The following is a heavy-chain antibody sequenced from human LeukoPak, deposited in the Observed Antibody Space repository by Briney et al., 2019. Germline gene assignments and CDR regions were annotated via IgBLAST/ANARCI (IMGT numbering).Heavy chain of an antibody. V-gene: IGHV1-2*02. CDR3: ARDGGGTYYYDSSGYYYWEGVFDY. J-gene: IGHJ4*02. CDR1: GYTFTGYY. D-gene: IGHD3-22*01. Sequence: ASVKVSCKASGYTFTGYYMHWVRQAPGQGLEWMGWINPNSGGTNYAQKFQSRVTMTRDTSISTAYMELSRLRSDDTAVYYCARDGGGTYYYDSSGYYYWEGVFDYWGQGTLVTVSS. CDR2: INPNSGGT.